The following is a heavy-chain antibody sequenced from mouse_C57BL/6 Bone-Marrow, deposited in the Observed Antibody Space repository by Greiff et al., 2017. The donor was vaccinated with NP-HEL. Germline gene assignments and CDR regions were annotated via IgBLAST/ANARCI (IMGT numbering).Heavy chain of an antibody. CDR2: IDPSDSYT. Sequence: QVQLQQPGAELVRPGTSVKLSCKASGYTFTSYWMHWVKQRPGQGLEWIGVIDPSDSYTNYNQKFKGKATLTVDTSSSTAYMQLSSLTSEDSAVYYCARVGVWPFFAYWGQGTLVTVSA. CDR1: GYTFTSYW. J-gene: IGHJ3*01. V-gene: IGHV1-59*01. D-gene: IGHD2-10*02. CDR3: ARVGVWPFFAY.